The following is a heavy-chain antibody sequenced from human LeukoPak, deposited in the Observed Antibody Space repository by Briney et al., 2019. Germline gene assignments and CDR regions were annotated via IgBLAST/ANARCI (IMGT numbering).Heavy chain of an antibody. D-gene: IGHD2-2*01. Sequence: AGGSLRLSCAASGFTFSDFWVEWFRQAPGKGLEWVANINKDGSDKYYMDSVTGRFSISRDNAKNSLSLQMNSLRAGDTAVYYCAREGRYCSSTSCYHYYYGMDVWGQGTTVTVSS. J-gene: IGHJ6*02. CDR1: GFTFSDFW. V-gene: IGHV3-7*01. CDR3: AREGRYCSSTSCYHYYYGMDV. CDR2: INKDGSDK.